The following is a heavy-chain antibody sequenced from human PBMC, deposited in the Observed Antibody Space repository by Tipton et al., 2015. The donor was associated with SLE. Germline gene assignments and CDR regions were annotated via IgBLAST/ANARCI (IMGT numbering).Heavy chain of an antibody. V-gene: IGHV4-59*01. CDR3: ARGDFYANTLPPHYYYYMDV. Sequence: TLSLTCTVSGGSISSFHWNWVRQPPGKGLEYIGYISYGGRTNYTPSLKSRVTISVDTSNNQFSLKLTSVTAADTAVYYCARGDFYANTLPPHYYYYMDVWGKGTTVTVSS. D-gene: IGHD2/OR15-2a*01. CDR1: GGSISSFH. J-gene: IGHJ6*03. CDR2: ISYGGRT.